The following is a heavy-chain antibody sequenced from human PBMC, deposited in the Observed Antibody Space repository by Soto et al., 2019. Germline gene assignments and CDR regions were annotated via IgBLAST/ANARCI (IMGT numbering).Heavy chain of an antibody. J-gene: IGHJ4*02. D-gene: IGHD2-8*01. CDR1: GYTFTSYA. CDR2: INAGNGNT. V-gene: IGHV1-3*01. Sequence: QVQLVQSGAEVKKPGASVKVSCKASGYTFTSYAMHWVRQAPGQRLEWMGWINAGNGNTKYSQNFQGRVTITRDTSASTAYMELSSLRAEDTAVYYWARSIRCAGDYWGQGTLVTVSS. CDR3: ARSIRCAGDY.